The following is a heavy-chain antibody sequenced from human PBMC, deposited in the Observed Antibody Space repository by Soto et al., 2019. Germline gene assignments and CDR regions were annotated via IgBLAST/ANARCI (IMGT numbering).Heavy chain of an antibody. CDR2: ISYDGNNQ. CDR3: SKTPYDYIWGSYRYAPLLDY. D-gene: IGHD3-16*02. J-gene: IGHJ4*02. Sequence: QVQLVESGGGVVQPGRSLRLSCAASGFTFNAYGMHWVRQAPGKGLAWVAVISYDGNNQYYADSVKGRFTISRDNSKNTLYLQMHSRRAEDTAVYYCSKTPYDYIWGSYRYAPLLDYWRQGTLVSVSS. CDR1: GFTFNAYG. V-gene: IGHV3-30*18.